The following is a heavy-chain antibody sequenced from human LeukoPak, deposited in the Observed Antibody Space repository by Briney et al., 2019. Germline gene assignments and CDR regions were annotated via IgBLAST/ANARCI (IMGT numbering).Heavy chain of an antibody. Sequence: PSETLSLTCTIYSVSFSGYYWSWIRQPPGKGLEWIGEIHHSGSTNYNPSLKSRVTISVDASKNRFSLKLTSVSAADTAVYYCTRGRLRRQQLAPYYYYYGMDVWGQGTTVTVSS. V-gene: IGHV4-34*01. J-gene: IGHJ6*02. CDR3: TRGRLRRQQLAPYYYYYGMDV. CDR2: IHHSGST. CDR1: SVSFSGYY. D-gene: IGHD6-13*01.